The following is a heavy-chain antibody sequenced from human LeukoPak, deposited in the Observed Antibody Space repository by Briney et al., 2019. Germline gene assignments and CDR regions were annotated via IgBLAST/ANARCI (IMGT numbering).Heavy chain of an antibody. CDR3: ARHDAGIAARPFDN. J-gene: IGHJ4*02. Sequence: SETLSLTCTVSGGSISSSSYYWGWIRQPPGEGLEWIGSIYDSGSTYYNPSLKSRITISVDTSKNQFSLKLSSVTASDTAVYYCARHDAGIAARPFDNWGQGTLVTVSS. D-gene: IGHD6-6*01. V-gene: IGHV4-39*01. CDR1: GGSISSSSYY. CDR2: IYDSGST.